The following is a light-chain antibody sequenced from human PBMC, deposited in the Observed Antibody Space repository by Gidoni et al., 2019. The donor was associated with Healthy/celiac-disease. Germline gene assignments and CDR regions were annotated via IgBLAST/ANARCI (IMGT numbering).Light chain of an antibody. CDR1: QSISSY. Sequence: DSQMTQSPSSLSASVGDRVTITCRASQSISSYLTWYQQKPGKAPKLLIYAASSLQSGVPSRFSGSGSGTDFTLTISSLQPEDFATYYCQQSYSTLIFTFXPXTKVDIK. CDR3: QQSYSTLIFT. J-gene: IGKJ3*01. V-gene: IGKV1-39*01. CDR2: AAS.